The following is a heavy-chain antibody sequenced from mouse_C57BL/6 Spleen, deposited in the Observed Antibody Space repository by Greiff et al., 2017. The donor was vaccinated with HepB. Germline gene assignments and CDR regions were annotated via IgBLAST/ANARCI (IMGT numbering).Heavy chain of an antibody. J-gene: IGHJ1*03. CDR1: GYTFTSYW. CDR2: IDPKSGGT. V-gene: IGHV1-72*01. D-gene: IGHD1-1*01. CDR3: ARSGYYCSSYDWYFDV. Sequence: VQLQQSGAELVKPGASVKLSCKASGYTFTSYWMHWVKQRPGRGLEWIGRIDPKSGGTKYNEKFKSKATLTVDKPSSTAYMQLSSLTSEDAAVYYCARSGYYCSSYDWYFDVWGTGTTVTVSS.